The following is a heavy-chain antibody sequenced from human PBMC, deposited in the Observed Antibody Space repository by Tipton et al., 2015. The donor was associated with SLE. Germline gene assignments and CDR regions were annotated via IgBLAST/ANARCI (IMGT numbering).Heavy chain of an antibody. CDR2: VCNSVST. V-gene: IGHV4-59*02. CDR1: GASVSSFC. CDR3: VRALWLDKDFAVVPPGIRLRAFDI. J-gene: IGHJ3*02. D-gene: IGHD2-2*02. Sequence: TLSLTCTVSGASVSSFCWNWIRQSPGKGLEWIACVCNSVSTNYDPSLKSRGTISVDTSKNHFSLELTSATAADTAVYYCVRALWLDKDFAVVPPGIRLRAFDIWGQGTMVTVS.